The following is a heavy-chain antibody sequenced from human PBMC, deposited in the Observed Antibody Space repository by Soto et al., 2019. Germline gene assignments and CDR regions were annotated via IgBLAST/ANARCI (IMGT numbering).Heavy chain of an antibody. J-gene: IGHJ4*02. V-gene: IGHV5-51*01. D-gene: IGHD3-22*01. CDR3: ARSSNYDSDRYAL. CDR2: IYPSDSDT. Sequence: GESLKISCKGSGYSFTSHWIGWVRQLPGKGLEWMGIIYPSDSDTRYSPSFQGQVTISVDKSISTAYLQWSSLKASDNAMYYCARSSNYDSDRYALWGQGTLVTVSS. CDR1: GYSFTSHW.